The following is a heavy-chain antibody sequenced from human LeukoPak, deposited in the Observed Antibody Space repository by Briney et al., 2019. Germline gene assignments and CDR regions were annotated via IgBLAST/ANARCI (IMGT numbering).Heavy chain of an antibody. V-gene: IGHV3-33*01. D-gene: IGHD6-19*01. CDR1: GFTFSSYG. Sequence: GGSLRLSCAASGFTFSSYGMHWVRQASGKGLEWVAVIWNDGSNKYYADSVKGRFTISRDNSKNTLYLQMNSLRAEDTAVYYCARSRASSGLLGYWGQGTLVTVSS. CDR3: ARSRASSGLLGY. J-gene: IGHJ4*02. CDR2: IWNDGSNK.